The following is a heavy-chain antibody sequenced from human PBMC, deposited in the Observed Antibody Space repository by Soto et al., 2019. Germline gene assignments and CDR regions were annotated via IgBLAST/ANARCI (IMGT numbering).Heavy chain of an antibody. CDR2: INHSGSA. D-gene: IGHD1-26*01. CDR3: ARGLISGSHYSGGWYYFDS. CDR1: GWSINTYI. V-gene: IGHV4-34*01. Sequence: SETLSLTCSVSGWSINTYIWTWIRQTTGKGLQWIGQINHSGSANYNPSLKSRVTISVHTSSSQFSLELSSVTAADTAVYYCARGLISGSHYSGGWYYFDSWGQGTQVTVSS. J-gene: IGHJ4*02.